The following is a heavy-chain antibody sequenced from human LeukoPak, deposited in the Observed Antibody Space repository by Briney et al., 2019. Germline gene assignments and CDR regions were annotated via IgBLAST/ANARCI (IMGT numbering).Heavy chain of an antibody. Sequence: PGGSLRFSCAASGFTSSDYYMSGIRQAPGKGLEWVSYISSSSSYTNYADSVKGRFTISRDNAKNSLYLQMNSLRAEDTAVYYCARDLLIDPWGQGTLVTVSS. CDR2: ISSSSSYT. CDR1: GFTSSDYY. CDR3: ARDLLIDP. J-gene: IGHJ5*02. V-gene: IGHV3-11*06.